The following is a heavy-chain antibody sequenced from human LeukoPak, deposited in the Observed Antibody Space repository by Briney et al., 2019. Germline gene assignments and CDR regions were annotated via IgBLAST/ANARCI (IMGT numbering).Heavy chain of an antibody. J-gene: IGHJ4*02. CDR2: ISSSSSYI. D-gene: IGHD1-14*01. Sequence: GGSLRLSCAASVFTYSSYSMNWVRQPPGKGLEWVSSISSSSSYIYYAESVKGRFTISRDNPKNTLYLPKNTARAEDTRVLYCASPGAPTGFDYLGQGNLGTGSS. CDR3: ASPGAPTGFDY. V-gene: IGHV3-21*01. CDR1: VFTYSSYS.